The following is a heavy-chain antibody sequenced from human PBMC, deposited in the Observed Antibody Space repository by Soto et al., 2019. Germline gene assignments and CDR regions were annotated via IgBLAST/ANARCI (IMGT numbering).Heavy chain of an antibody. D-gene: IGHD2-2*01. J-gene: IGHJ4*02. Sequence: LRLSCVASGFVFSDYAMSWVRQAPGKGLEWVSAISAGGSDTYYADSVKGRFTVSRVNSESTLYLQMNTLRAEDTAIYYCASVPIWCGSSSCYTEGFDSWGQGTLVTVSS. V-gene: IGHV3-23*01. CDR3: ASVPIWCGSSSCYTEGFDS. CDR1: GFVFSDYA. CDR2: ISAGGSDT.